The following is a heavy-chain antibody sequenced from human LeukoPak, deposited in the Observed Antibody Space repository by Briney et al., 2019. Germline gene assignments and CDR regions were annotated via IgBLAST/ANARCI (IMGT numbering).Heavy chain of an antibody. Sequence: SQNPSLTCTVSGGSISSGGYYWSWIRQHPGTGLEWIGYIYYSGSTYYNPSLKSRVTISVDTSKNQFSLKLSSVTAADTAVYYCAREDYGDYWFDPWGQGTLVTVSS. CDR1: GGSISSGGYY. J-gene: IGHJ5*02. V-gene: IGHV4-31*03. CDR2: IYYSGST. D-gene: IGHD4-17*01. CDR3: AREDYGDYWFDP.